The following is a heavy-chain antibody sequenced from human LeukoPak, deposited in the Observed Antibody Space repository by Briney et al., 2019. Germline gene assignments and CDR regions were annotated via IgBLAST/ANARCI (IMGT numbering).Heavy chain of an antibody. CDR2: ISYDGSNK. V-gene: IGHV3-30-3*01. CDR1: GFTFSSYA. D-gene: IGHD4-17*01. J-gene: IGHJ4*02. CDR3: ARDLDYGDYSPDY. Sequence: GRSLRPSCAASGFTFSSYAMHWVRQAPGKGLEWVAVISYDGSNKYYADSVKGRFTISRDNSKNTLYLQMNSLRAEDTAVYYCARDLDYGDYSPDYWGQGTLVIVSS.